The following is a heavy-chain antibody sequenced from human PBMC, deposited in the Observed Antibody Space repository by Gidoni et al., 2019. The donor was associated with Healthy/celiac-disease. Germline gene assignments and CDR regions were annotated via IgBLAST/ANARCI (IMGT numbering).Heavy chain of an antibody. CDR1: GLPFSSYS. J-gene: IGHJ4*02. CDR2: ISSSSSYI. V-gene: IGHV3-21*01. CDR3: AREYDILTGYSDY. D-gene: IGHD3-9*01. Sequence: EVQLVESGGGLVKPGGSLRPSCAASGLPFSSYSMNWVRQAPGKGLEWVSSISSSSSYIYYADSVKGQFTISRDNAKNSLYLQMNSLRAEDTAVYYCAREYDILTGYSDYWGQGTLVTVSS.